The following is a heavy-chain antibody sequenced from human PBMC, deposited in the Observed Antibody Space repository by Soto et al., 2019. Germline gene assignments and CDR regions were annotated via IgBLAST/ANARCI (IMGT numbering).Heavy chain of an antibody. V-gene: IGHV4-39*02. CDR3: AREFRYSSGWGNRRCGFDP. Sequence: PSETLSLTCTVSGGSISSSSYYWGWIRQPPGKGLEWIGSIYYSGSTYYNPSLKSRVTISVDTSKNQFSLKLSSVTAADTAVYYCAREFRYSSGWGNRRCGFDPWGQGTLVTVSS. D-gene: IGHD6-19*01. CDR1: GGSISSSSYY. J-gene: IGHJ5*02. CDR2: IYYSGST.